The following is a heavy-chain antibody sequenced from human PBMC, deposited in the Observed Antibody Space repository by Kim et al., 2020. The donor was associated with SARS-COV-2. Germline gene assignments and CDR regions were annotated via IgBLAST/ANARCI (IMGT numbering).Heavy chain of an antibody. V-gene: IGHV3-33*01. CDR2: IWYDGSNK. CDR3: AREGDILTGYAPAIDY. Sequence: GGSLRLSCAASGFTFSTYGMHWVRQAPGKGLEWVAVIWYDGSNKYYADSVKGRFTISRDNSKNTLYLQMNSLRAEDTAVYYCAREGDILTGYAPAIDYWGQGTLVTVSS. CDR1: GFTFSTYG. D-gene: IGHD3-9*01. J-gene: IGHJ4*02.